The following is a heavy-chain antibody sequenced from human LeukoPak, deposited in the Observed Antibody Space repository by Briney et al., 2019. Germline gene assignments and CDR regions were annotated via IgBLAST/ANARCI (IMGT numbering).Heavy chain of an antibody. D-gene: IGHD3-10*01. V-gene: IGHV3-23*01. CDR2: ISGTGDST. J-gene: IGHJ4*02. CDR3: AEESGYYYGYFEY. CDR1: GFTFSSFA. Sequence: GGSLRLSCAASGFTFSSFAMSWVRQAPGKGLEWVSDISGTGDSTYYADSVKGRFTISRDNSKNTLYLQMNSLRADDTAIYYCAEESGYYYGYFEYWGQGTLVTVSS.